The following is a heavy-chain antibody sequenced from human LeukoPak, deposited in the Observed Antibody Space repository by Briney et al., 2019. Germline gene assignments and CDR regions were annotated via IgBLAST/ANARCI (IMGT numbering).Heavy chain of an antibody. V-gene: IGHV4-4*07. J-gene: IGHJ4*02. CDR3: AGAGYYYDSSGYYSFDH. CDR2: IYTSGST. D-gene: IGHD3-22*01. Sequence: PSETLSLTCTVSGGSISSYYWSWIRQPAGKGLEWIGRIYTSGSTNYNPSLKSRVTMSVDTSKNQFSLRLSSVTAADTAVYYCAGAGYYYDSSGYYSFDHWGQGTLVTVPP. CDR1: GGSISSYY.